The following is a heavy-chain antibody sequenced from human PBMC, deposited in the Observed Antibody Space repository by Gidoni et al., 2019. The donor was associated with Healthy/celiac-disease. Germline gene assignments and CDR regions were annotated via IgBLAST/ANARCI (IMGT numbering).Heavy chain of an antibody. CDR3: ARDRRSSSSNAFDI. D-gene: IGHD6-6*01. J-gene: IGHJ3*02. CDR2: INWNVGST. Sequence: EVQLVASGEGVVRPGGSLRLSCAASGLAFDDYGMSWVRQVPGKGLELVSGINWNVGSTGYADSVKGRFTISRDNVKYSLYLQMNSLRAEDTALYHCARDRRSSSSNAFDIWGQGTMVTVSS. CDR1: GLAFDDYG. V-gene: IGHV3-20*01.